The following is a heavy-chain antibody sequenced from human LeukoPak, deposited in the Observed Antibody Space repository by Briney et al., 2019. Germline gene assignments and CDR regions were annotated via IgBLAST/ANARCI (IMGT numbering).Heavy chain of an antibody. V-gene: IGHV4-34*01. CDR2: INHSGST. CDR1: GGSFSGYY. CDR3: ARAGYGSGSYYRWYYFDY. J-gene: IGHJ4*02. D-gene: IGHD3-10*01. Sequence: SETLSLTCAVYGGSFSGYYWSWIRQPPGKGLEWIGEINHSGSTNYNPSLKSRVTISVDTSKNQFSLKPSSVTAADTAVYYCARAGYGSGSYYRWYYFDYWGQGTLVTVSS.